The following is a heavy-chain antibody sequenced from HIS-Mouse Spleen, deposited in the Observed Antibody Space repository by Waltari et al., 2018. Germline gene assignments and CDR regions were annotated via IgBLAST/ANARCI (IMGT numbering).Heavy chain of an antibody. CDR1: GGSISSYY. J-gene: IGHJ3*02. Sequence: GSGLVKPSETLSLTCTVSGGSISSYYWSWIRQPAGKGLEWIGRIYTSGSTNYNPSLKSRVTMSVDTSKNQFSLKLSSVTAADTAVYYCARDFHDFWSGYYGGDKKHDAFDIWGQGTMVTVSS. V-gene: IGHV4-4*07. CDR2: IYTSGST. CDR3: ARDFHDFWSGYYGGDKKHDAFDI. D-gene: IGHD3-3*01.